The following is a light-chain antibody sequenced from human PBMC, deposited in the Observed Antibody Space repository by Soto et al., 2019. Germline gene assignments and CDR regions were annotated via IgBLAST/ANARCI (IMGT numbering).Light chain of an antibody. J-gene: IGLJ2*01. CDR1: SSDVGGYNF. Sequence: QSVLTQPASVSGSPGQSITISCTGTSSDVGGYNFVSWYQQHPGKAPKLMIYEVSNRPSGVSNRFSASKSGNTASLTISGLQAEDEADYYCSSYTSNSSLVVFGGGTKVTVL. CDR3: SSYTSNSSLVV. V-gene: IGLV2-14*01. CDR2: EVS.